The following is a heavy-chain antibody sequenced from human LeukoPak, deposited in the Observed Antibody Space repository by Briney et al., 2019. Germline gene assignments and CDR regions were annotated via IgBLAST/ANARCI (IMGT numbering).Heavy chain of an antibody. Sequence: GASVTVSCKASGYTFTNYNLNWLRQAPGQRPEWMGWISTITGRPKYAQKFQGRLTMTTDSSTSSTYMELRSLTSDDTAVYFCARDKRPSAREVWFDPWGQGTLVTVSS. J-gene: IGHJ5*02. CDR2: ISTITGRP. CDR3: ARDKRPSAREVWFDP. V-gene: IGHV1-18*01. D-gene: IGHD1-26*01. CDR1: GYTFTNYN.